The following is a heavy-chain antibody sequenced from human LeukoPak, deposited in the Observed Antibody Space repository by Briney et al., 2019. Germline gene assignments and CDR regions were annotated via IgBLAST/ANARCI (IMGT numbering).Heavy chain of an antibody. V-gene: IGHV1-18*04. CDR2: ISAYNGNT. CDR1: GYTFTTYG. Sequence: GASVKVSCKTSGYTFTTYGITWVRQAPGQGLEWMGWISAYNGNTAYAQKFQGRVTVTTDTSTRTASMDLRSLRSYDTAVYYCAIVDTTVGFDYWGQGTLVTASS. D-gene: IGHD5-18*01. CDR3: AIVDTTVGFDY. J-gene: IGHJ4*02.